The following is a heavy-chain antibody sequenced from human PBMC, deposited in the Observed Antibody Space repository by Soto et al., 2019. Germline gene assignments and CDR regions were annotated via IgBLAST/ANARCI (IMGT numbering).Heavy chain of an antibody. J-gene: IGHJ6*02. CDR1: GGTFSSYA. CDR3: ASNYYGSVPPYGMDV. D-gene: IGHD3-10*01. V-gene: IGHV1-69*13. Sequence: SVKVSCKASGGTFSSYAISWVRQAPGQGLEWMGGIIPIFGTANYAQKFQGRVTITADESTSTAYMELSSLRSEDTAVYYCASNYYGSVPPYGMDVWGQGTKVTVSS. CDR2: IIPIFGTA.